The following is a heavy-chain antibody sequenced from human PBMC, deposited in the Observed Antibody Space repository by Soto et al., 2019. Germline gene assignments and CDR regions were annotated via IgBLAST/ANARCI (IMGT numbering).Heavy chain of an antibody. CDR3: AREILSPDFYFHGMDV. CDR2: ISAKKGNT. Sequence: QGQLVQSGAEVKKPGASVKVSCKASGYTFTSYGISWVRQAPGQGLAWMGWISAKKGNTKYAQKFQGRVTMTTDTSTSTAYMELRSLRSDDKAVYYCAREILSPDFYFHGMDVWGQGTTVTVSS. V-gene: IGHV1-18*04. J-gene: IGHJ6*02. CDR1: GYTFTSYG. D-gene: IGHD2-15*01.